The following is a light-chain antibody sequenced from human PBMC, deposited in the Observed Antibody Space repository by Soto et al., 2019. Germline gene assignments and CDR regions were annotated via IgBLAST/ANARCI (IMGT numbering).Light chain of an antibody. CDR1: QSVSSK. J-gene: IGKJ1*01. CDR3: QQYNNSPGT. V-gene: IGKV3-15*01. Sequence: EIVLTQSPGTLSVSPGERATLSCRASQSVSSKLAWYQQKPGQAPRLLFGASTGATGIPARFSGSGSETEFTLTISSLQSEDFAVYYCQQYNNSPGTFGQGTKVEIK. CDR2: GAS.